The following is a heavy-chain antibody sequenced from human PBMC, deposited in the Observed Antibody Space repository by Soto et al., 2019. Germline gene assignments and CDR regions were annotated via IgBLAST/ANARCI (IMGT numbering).Heavy chain of an antibody. CDR3: AREAYKRGATNPFFDY. D-gene: IGHD1-26*01. V-gene: IGHV4-4*02. Sequence: SETLSLTCDVSGDSISSSNWWSWVRQPPGKGLEWIGEIYRSGSTNYNPSLKSRVSISIDKSKNQFSLRLSSVTAADTAVYHCAREAYKRGATNPFFDYWGQGTLVTVPS. J-gene: IGHJ4*02. CDR2: IYRSGST. CDR1: GDSISSSNW.